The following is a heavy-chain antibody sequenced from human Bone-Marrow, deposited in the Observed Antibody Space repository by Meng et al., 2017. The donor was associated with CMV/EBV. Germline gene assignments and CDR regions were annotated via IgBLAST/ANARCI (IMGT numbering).Heavy chain of an antibody. D-gene: IGHD6-13*01. Sequence: GESLKISCAASGFTFDDYGMSWVRQAPGKGLEWVSGINWNGGSTGYADSVKGRFTISRDNSKNTLYLQMNSLRAEDTAVDYCAILAGTPQDFDYWGQGTLVTVSS. V-gene: IGHV3-20*04. J-gene: IGHJ4*02. CDR3: AILAGTPQDFDY. CDR1: GFTFDDYG. CDR2: INWNGGST.